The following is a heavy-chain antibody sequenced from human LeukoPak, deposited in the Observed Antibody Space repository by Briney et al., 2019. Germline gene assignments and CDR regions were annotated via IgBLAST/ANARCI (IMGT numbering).Heavy chain of an antibody. CDR1: GYSFTNFD. J-gene: IGHJ6*03. D-gene: IGHD3-10*01. CDR2: VNPTRGNT. V-gene: IGHV1-8*03. CDR3: ARGDRGSGRPLFFYYMDV. Sequence: ASVKVSCQASGYSFTNFDINWLRQATGQGLEWVGLVNPTRGNTAYAQKFQGRVTISLNTSISTAFMELSSLTSDDTAIYYCARGDRGSGRPLFFYYMDVWGKGTTITVSS.